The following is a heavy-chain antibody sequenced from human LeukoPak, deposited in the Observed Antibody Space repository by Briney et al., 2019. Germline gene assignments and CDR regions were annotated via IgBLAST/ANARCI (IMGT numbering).Heavy chain of an antibody. J-gene: IGHJ6*02. CDR2: IFYSGNT. CDR3: ARGRDVGRSRGFIPYGMDV. V-gene: IGHV4-61*01. Sequence: SETLSLTCTVSGGSFSSGTYSWSWIRQPPGKGLEWIGYIFYSGNTDYNPSLKSRVTMSVDTSKNQFSLRLSSVTAADTAVYYCARGRDVGRSRGFIPYGMDVWGQGTTVIVSS. CDR1: GGSFSSGTYS. D-gene: IGHD3-10*01.